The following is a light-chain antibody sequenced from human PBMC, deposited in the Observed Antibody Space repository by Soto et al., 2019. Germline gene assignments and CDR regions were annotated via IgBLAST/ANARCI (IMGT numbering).Light chain of an antibody. CDR3: CSYTTSSTYV. CDR1: SSDVGGYNY. J-gene: IGLJ1*01. Sequence: QSVLTQPASGSGSPGRSIAISCTGTSSDVGGYNYVSWYQQHPGKAPKLMIYDVNNRPSGVSNRFSGSKSGNTASLTISGLQAEDEADYYCCSYTTSSTYVFRTGTKVTVL. CDR2: DVN. V-gene: IGLV2-14*03.